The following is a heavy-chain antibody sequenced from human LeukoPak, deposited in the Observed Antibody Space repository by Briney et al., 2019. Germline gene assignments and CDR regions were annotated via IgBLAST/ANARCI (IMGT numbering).Heavy chain of an antibody. CDR1: GYTFTSYD. V-gene: IGHV1-8*01. CDR2: MNPNSGNT. J-gene: IGHJ4*02. Sequence: ASVKVSCKASGYTFTSYDINWVRQATGQGLEWMGWMNPNSGNTGYAQKFQGRVTMTRNTSISTAYMELSSLRSEDTAVYYCARGTVWFGELSLWGQGTRVTVSS. CDR3: ARGTVWFGELSL. D-gene: IGHD3-10*01.